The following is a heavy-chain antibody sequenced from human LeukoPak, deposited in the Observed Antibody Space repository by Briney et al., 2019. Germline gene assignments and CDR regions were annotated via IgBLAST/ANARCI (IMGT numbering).Heavy chain of an antibody. V-gene: IGHV4-39*01. Sequence: SETLSLTCTVSGGPISSSSYYWGWIRQPPGKGLEWIGSIYYSGSTYYNPSLKSRVTISVDTSKNQFPLKLSSVTAADTAVYYCARRSSGWFDYWGQGTLVTVSS. CDR2: IYYSGST. D-gene: IGHD6-19*01. J-gene: IGHJ4*02. CDR3: ARRSSGWFDY. CDR1: GGPISSSSYY.